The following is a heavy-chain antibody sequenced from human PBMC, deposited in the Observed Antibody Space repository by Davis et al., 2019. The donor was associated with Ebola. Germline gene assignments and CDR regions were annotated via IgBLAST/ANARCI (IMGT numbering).Heavy chain of an antibody. J-gene: IGHJ3*02. Sequence: PGGSLRLSCAASGFTFSSYSMNWVRQAPGKGLEWVSYISSSSSTIYYADSVKVRFTISRDNAKNSLYLQMNSLRDEDTAVYYCARERGTLLYGELAIWGQGTMVTVSS. CDR2: ISSSSSTI. D-gene: IGHD2-15*01. CDR1: GFTFSSYS. V-gene: IGHV3-48*02. CDR3: ARERGTLLYGELAI.